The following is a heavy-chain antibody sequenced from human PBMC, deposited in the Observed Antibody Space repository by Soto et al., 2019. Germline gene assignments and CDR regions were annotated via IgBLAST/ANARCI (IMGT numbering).Heavy chain of an antibody. J-gene: IGHJ3*02. CDR1: GYTFTIYA. Sequence: ASVKVSCKASGYTFTIYAMHWVLQAPGQRLEWMGWINAGNGNTKYSQKFQGRVTITRDTSASTAYMELSSLRSEDTAVYYCAKALFYYYDSSGFFDIWGQGTMVTVS. CDR3: AKALFYYYDSSGFFDI. V-gene: IGHV1-3*01. CDR2: INAGNGNT. D-gene: IGHD3-22*01.